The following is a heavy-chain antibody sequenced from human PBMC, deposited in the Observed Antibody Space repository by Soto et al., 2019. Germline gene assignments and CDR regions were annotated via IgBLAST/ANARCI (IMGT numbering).Heavy chain of an antibody. CDR2: INPNNDNT. CDR3: ARDRRVDAVGDRMYYYYYGMDV. J-gene: IGHJ6*02. CDR1: GYTLTSYG. V-gene: IGHV1-18*01. D-gene: IGHD6-19*01. Sequence: WASVKVSCKTSGYTLTSYGISWVRQAPGQGLEWMGWINPNNDNTNYARKLQGRATMTTDTSTSTAYMELRSLRSGDTAVYYCARDRRVDAVGDRMYYYYYGMDVWGQGTSVTVSS.